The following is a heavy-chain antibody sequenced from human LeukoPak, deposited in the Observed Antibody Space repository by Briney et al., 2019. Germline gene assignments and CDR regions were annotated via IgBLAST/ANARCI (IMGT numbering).Heavy chain of an antibody. D-gene: IGHD5-12*01. CDR2: INKDGVST. CDR3: ARKPLSGGYGGTIDY. J-gene: IGHJ4*02. V-gene: IGHV3-74*01. Sequence: GGSLRLSCATSGFTLSSYWMHWVRQVPGKGLEWLSRINKDGVSTSYADSVKGRFTISRDNAKNTLYLRMNSLRAEDTAIYYCARKPLSGGYGGTIDYWGQGTLVTVSS. CDR1: GFTLSSYW.